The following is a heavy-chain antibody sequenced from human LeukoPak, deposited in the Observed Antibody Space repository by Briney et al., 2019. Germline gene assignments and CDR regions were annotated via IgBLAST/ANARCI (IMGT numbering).Heavy chain of an antibody. CDR3: ARLPGSGHATNFDY. CDR2: IFPGDSDT. D-gene: IGHD5-12*01. J-gene: IGHJ4*02. CDR1: GYIFTSYW. V-gene: IGHV5-51*01. Sequence: GESLQISCKGSGYIFTSYWIAWVRQMPGKGLEWMGIIFPGDSDTRYSPSFQGQVTISADKSISTAYLQWSSLKASDTAMYYCARLPGSGHATNFDYWGQGTLVTVSS.